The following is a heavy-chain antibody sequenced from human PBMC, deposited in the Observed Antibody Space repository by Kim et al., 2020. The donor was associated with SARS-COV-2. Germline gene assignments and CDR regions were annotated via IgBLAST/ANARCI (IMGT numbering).Heavy chain of an antibody. CDR3: ARRTPERQQLAIRYFDL. CDR2: IYYSGST. D-gene: IGHD6-13*01. Sequence: SETLSLTCTVSGGSISSGGYYWSWIRQHPGKGLEWIGYIYYSGSTYYNPSLKSRVTISVDTSKNQFSLKLSSVTAADTAVYYCARRTPERQQLAIRYFDLWGRGTLVTVSS. V-gene: IGHV4-31*03. J-gene: IGHJ2*01. CDR1: GGSISSGGYY.